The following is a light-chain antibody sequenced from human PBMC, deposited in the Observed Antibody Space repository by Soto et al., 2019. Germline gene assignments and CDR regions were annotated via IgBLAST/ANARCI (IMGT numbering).Light chain of an antibody. V-gene: IGKV3-20*01. Sequence: EIVLTQSPGTLSLSPGERATLSCRASQSVSSTYLAWYRHKPGQAPRLLIYGASSRAAGIPDRFSGSGSGTEFTLTISSLQSEDFAVYYCQQYNNWPPYTFGQGTKVDIK. CDR2: GAS. CDR1: QSVSSTY. J-gene: IGKJ2*01. CDR3: QQYNNWPPYT.